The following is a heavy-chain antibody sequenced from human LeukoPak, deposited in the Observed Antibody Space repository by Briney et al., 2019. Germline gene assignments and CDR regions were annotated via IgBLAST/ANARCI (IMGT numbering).Heavy chain of an antibody. V-gene: IGHV4-4*02. CDR3: ASGDEFLDAFDI. CDR1: GGSISSSNW. J-gene: IGHJ3*02. Sequence: PSETLSLTCAVSGGSISSSNWWSWVRQPPGKGLEWIGEIYHSGSTNYNPSLKSRVTISVDTSKNQFSLKLSSVTAADTAVYYCASGDEFLDAFDIWGQGTVVTVSS. D-gene: IGHD2-21*01. CDR2: IYHSGST.